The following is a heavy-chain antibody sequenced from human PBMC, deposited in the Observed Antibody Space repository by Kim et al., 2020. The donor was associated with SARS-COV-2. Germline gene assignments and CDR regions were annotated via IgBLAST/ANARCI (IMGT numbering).Heavy chain of an antibody. CDR1: GGSFSGYS. CDR3: ARGNYDILTGYYYYFDY. V-gene: IGHV4-34*01. D-gene: IGHD3-9*01. Sequence: SETLSLTCAVYGGSFSGYSWSWIRQPPGKGLEWIGEINHSGSTNYNPSLKSRVTISVDTSKNQFSLKLSSVTAADTAVYYCARGNYDILTGYYYYFDYWGQGTLVTVSS. CDR2: INHSGST. J-gene: IGHJ4*02.